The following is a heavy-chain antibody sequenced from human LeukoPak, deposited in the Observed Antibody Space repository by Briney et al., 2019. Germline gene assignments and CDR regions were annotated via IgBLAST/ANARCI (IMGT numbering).Heavy chain of an antibody. CDR3: VRAPPNWGFNF. Sequence: ASVKVSCKASGYTFTNYDINWVRQATEQGLEWMGWMSPNSGNTGYAQKFQGRVTMTRDTSITTAYMELSNLRSEDTAVYYCVRAPPNWGFNFWGQGTLVTVSS. CDR2: MSPNSGNT. D-gene: IGHD1-1*01. CDR1: GYTFTNYD. J-gene: IGHJ5*01. V-gene: IGHV1-8*01.